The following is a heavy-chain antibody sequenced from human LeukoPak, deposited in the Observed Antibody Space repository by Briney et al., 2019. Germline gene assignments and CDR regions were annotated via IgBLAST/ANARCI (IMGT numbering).Heavy chain of an antibody. CDR1: GFIFSNYA. Sequence: GGSLRLSCAASGFIFSNYAMSWVRQGPGKGLEWVSGISGSGGSTYYADSVKGRFTISRDNSKNTLYLQMKSLRAEDTAVYYCARAIGRAYYYLDYWGQGTLVTVSS. D-gene: IGHD2-21*01. CDR3: ARAIGRAYYYLDY. V-gene: IGHV3-23*01. J-gene: IGHJ4*02. CDR2: ISGSGGST.